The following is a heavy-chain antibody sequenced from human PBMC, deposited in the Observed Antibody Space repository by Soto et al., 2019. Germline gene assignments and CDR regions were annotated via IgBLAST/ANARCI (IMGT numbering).Heavy chain of an antibody. CDR2: IWYDGSNK. V-gene: IGHV3-33*01. CDR3: ARDNYYGSGRYDY. D-gene: IGHD3-10*01. J-gene: IGHJ4*02. Sequence: QVQLVESGGGVVQPGRSLRLSCAASGFTFSSYGMHWVRQAPGKGLEWVAVIWYDGSNKYYADSVKGRFTISRDNSKNTLYLQMNSLRAEDTAVYYCARDNYYGSGRYDYWGQGNLVTVSA. CDR1: GFTFSSYG.